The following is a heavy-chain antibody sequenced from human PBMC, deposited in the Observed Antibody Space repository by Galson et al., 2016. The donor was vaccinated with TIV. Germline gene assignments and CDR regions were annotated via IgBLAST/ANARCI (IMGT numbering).Heavy chain of an antibody. Sequence: SVKVSCKASGYTFTNYGISWVRQAPGQGLEWLGWISGYDTNTEYVQKLQDRVTMTKDTSTSTAYMELRSLRYDDTAVYYCARDSPYSSSWSNDYWGQGSLVTVSS. V-gene: IGHV1-18*04. D-gene: IGHD6-13*01. CDR2: ISGYDTNT. J-gene: IGHJ4*02. CDR3: ARDSPYSSSWSNDY. CDR1: GYTFTNYG.